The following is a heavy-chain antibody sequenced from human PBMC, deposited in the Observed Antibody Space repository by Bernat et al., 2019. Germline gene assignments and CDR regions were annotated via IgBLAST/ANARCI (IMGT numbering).Heavy chain of an antibody. J-gene: IGHJ4*02. Sequence: QVQLVESGGGVVQPGRSQRLSCAASGFTFSNSDMHWVRQAPGKGLEWVALISYDGSNKYYADSVKGRFTISRDNSENTLFLHINSLRPEDAAVYYLAIPLGGYCTGGSCYSMPLNNGGQETLFTVSS. CDR1: GFTFSNSD. CDR3: AIPLGGYCTGGSCYSMPLNN. CDR2: ISYDGSNK. V-gene: IGHV3-30*03. D-gene: IGHD2-15*01.